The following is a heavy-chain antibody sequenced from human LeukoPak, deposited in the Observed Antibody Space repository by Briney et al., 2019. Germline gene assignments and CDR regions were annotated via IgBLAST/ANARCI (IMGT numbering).Heavy chain of an antibody. CDR2: IKEDGSEK. Sequence: PERLLRLSCAALGITFRGTWMSWVRKAPGKALNGVANIKEDGSEKYYVDSVKGRFTISRDNAKNSLYLQMNSLRAEDTAVYYCARDRGVVGQFDPWGQGTLVTVSS. D-gene: IGHD2-15*01. J-gene: IGHJ5*02. CDR3: ARDRGVVGQFDP. CDR1: GITFRGTW. V-gene: IGHV3-7*04.